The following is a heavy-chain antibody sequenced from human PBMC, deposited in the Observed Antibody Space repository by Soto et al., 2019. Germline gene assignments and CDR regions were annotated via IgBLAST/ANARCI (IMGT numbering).Heavy chain of an antibody. D-gene: IGHD1-26*01. Sequence: QVQLVQSGAEVKKPGASVKVSCKASGYTFTSYYMHWVRQAPGQGLEWMGIINPSGGSTSYAQKFQGRVTMTRDTSTSTVYMELSSLRSEDTAVYYCARVEELRTGRLNTYYFDYWGQGTLVTVSS. V-gene: IGHV1-46*01. CDR3: ARVEELRTGRLNTYYFDY. CDR2: INPSGGST. J-gene: IGHJ4*02. CDR1: GYTFTSYY.